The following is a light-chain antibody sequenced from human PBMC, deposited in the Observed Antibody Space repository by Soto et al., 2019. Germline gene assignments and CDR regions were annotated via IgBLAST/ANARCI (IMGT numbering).Light chain of an antibody. CDR2: EVS. J-gene: IGLJ1*01. CDR3: SSCAFSNNFVDV. Sequence: QSALTQPPSASGSPGQSVTISCTGTSSDVGGYNYVSWYQQHPGKAPKLIIYEVSKRPSGVPDRFSGSKSGNTASLTVSGLQAEDEADYYCSSCAFSNNFVDVFGTGTKVTVL. CDR1: SSDVGGYNY. V-gene: IGLV2-8*01.